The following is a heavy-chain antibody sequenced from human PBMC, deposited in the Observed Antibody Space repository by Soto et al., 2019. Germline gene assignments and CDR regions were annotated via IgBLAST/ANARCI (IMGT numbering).Heavy chain of an antibody. D-gene: IGHD2-2*02. CDR2: IIPIFGTA. V-gene: IGHV1-69*06. J-gene: IGHJ3*01. CDR1: GGTFSSYA. CDR3: VRASVVPASIPPARAFDF. Sequence: QVQLVQSGAEVKKPGSSVKVSCKASGGTFSSYAISWVRQAPGQGLEWMGGIIPIFGTANYAQKFQGRVKISADKSTSTSYRELSSLRSGDTAVYYCVRASVVPASIPPARAFDFWGQGTMVTVSS.